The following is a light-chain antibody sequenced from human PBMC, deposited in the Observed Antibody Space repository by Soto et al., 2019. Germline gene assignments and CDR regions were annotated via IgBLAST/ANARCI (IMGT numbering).Light chain of an antibody. CDR1: QSVSTS. J-gene: IGKJ1*01. CDR2: DAS. Sequence: IVWTQSLATLSLSPGERAALSCRASQSVSTSLAWYQHKPGQAPRLIIYDASKRAPGIPARFSGSGSGTDFTLTISSLEPEDFAVYYCQVRDVWPTFGQGTKVDIK. V-gene: IGKV3-11*01. CDR3: QVRDVWPT.